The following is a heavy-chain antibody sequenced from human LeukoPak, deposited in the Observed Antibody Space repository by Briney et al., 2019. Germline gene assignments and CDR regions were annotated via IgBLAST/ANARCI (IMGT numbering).Heavy chain of an antibody. D-gene: IGHD3-10*01. V-gene: IGHV4-34*01. J-gene: IGHJ4*02. CDR1: GGSISGYY. CDR3: ARHRFYYGSGSYYNFFDY. Sequence: SETLSLTCTVSGGSISGYYWNWIRQPPGKGLEWIGEINHSGSTNYNPSPKSRVAISVDTSKNQFSLKLSSVTAADTAVYYCARHRFYYGSGSYYNFFDYWGQGTLVTVSS. CDR2: INHSGST.